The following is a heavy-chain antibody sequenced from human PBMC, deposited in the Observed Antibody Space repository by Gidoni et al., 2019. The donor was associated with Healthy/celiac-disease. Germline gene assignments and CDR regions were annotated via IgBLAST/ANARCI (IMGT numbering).Heavy chain of an antibody. D-gene: IGHD5-12*01. CDR1: GFTFSSYG. Sequence: QLQLVESGGGVVQPGRSLRLSCAASGFTFSSYGMHWVRQAPGKGLEWVAVISYDGSNKYYADSVKGRFTISRDNSKNTLYLQMNSLRAEDTAVYYCAKDRGGYDPNYYYYGMDVWGQGTTVTVPS. J-gene: IGHJ6*02. CDR2: ISYDGSNK. V-gene: IGHV3-30*18. CDR3: AKDRGGYDPNYYYYGMDV.